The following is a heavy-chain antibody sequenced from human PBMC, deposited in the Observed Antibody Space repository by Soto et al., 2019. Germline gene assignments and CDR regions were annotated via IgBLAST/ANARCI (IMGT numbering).Heavy chain of an antibody. CDR1: GYTFTSFC. Sequence: ASVKVSCKASGYTFTSFCISWVRQAPGQGLEWMGWISAYNGNTNYAQKLQGRVTMTTDTSTSTAYMELRSLRSDDTAVYYCARSIAVAGTVDYWGQGTLVTVSS. CDR2: ISAYNGNT. D-gene: IGHD6-19*01. V-gene: IGHV1-18*04. CDR3: ARSIAVAGTVDY. J-gene: IGHJ4*02.